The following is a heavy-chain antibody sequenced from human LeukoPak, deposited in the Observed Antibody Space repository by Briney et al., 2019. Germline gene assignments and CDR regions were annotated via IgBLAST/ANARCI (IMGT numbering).Heavy chain of an antibody. V-gene: IGHV5-51*01. CDR2: IDPSDSDI. Sequence: GESLKISCKASGYSFTSYWIGWVRQMPGKGLEWMGIIDPSDSDIRYTPSFQGQVTISADKSLSTAYLQWNSLKASDTAIYYCARQTAMGRSGDYWGQGPLVTVSS. D-gene: IGHD7-27*01. J-gene: IGHJ4*02. CDR3: ARQTAMGRSGDY. CDR1: GYSFTSYW.